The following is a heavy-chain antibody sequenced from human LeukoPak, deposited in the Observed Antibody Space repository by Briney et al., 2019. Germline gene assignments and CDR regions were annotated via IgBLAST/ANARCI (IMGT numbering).Heavy chain of an antibody. CDR3: ARGRVVGATRKYFDL. Sequence: SETLSLTCAVYGGSFSGYYWSWIRQPPGKGLEWIGEINHSGSTNYNPSLKSRVTISVDTSKNRFSLKLSSVTAADTAVYYCARGRVVGATRKYFDLWGRGTLVTVSS. CDR1: GGSFSGYY. J-gene: IGHJ2*01. CDR2: INHSGST. V-gene: IGHV4-34*01. D-gene: IGHD1-26*01.